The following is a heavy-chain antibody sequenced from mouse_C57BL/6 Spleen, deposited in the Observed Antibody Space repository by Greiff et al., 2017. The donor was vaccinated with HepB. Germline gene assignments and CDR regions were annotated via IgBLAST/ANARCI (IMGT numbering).Heavy chain of an antibody. CDR1: GYAFSSSW. CDR3: ARSVYYYGSSYVYFDY. J-gene: IGHJ2*01. Sequence: VQLQESGPELVKPGASVKISCKASGYAFSSSWMNWVKQRPGKGLEWIGRIYPGDGDTNYNGKFKGKATLTADKSSSTAYMQLSSLTSEDSAVYFCARSVYYYGSSYVYFDYWGQGTTLTVSS. D-gene: IGHD1-1*01. CDR2: IYPGDGDT. V-gene: IGHV1-82*01.